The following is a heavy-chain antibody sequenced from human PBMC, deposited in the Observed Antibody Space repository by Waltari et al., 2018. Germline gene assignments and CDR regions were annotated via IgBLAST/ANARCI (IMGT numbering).Heavy chain of an antibody. CDR2: INPNSGGT. D-gene: IGHD1-26*01. CDR1: SCTFSGYI. V-gene: IGHV1-2*04. CDR3: ARGKDGERVYYGMDV. Sequence: VDFRGSSCTFSGYITLCVLPSPGQGLEWMGWINPNSGGTNDAQKFQGWVTMTRDTSISTAYMELSRLRSDDTDVYYCARGKDGERVYYGMDVWGQGTTVTVSS. J-gene: IGHJ6*02.